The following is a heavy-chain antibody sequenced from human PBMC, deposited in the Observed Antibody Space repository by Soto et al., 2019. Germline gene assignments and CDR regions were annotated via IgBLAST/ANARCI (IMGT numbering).Heavy chain of an antibody. CDR3: ASASGYGDYRRYFQH. J-gene: IGHJ1*01. D-gene: IGHD4-17*01. CDR2: IYHSGGT. V-gene: IGHV4-30-2*01. CDR1: GGSISSGGYS. Sequence: PSETLSLTCAVSGGSISSGGYSWSWIRQPPGKGLEWIGYIYHSGGTYYNPSLKSRVTISVDRSKNQFSLKLSSVTAADTAVYYCASASGYGDYRRYFQHWGQGTLVTVSS.